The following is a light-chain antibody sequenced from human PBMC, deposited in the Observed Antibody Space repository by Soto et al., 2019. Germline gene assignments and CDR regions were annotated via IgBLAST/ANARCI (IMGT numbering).Light chain of an antibody. CDR3: QQYGSSPQT. CDR2: GAS. CDR1: QRISNSY. J-gene: IGKJ1*01. V-gene: IGKV3-20*01. Sequence: IVLTQSPGTLSVSPGERATLSCRASQRISNSYLAWYQQKPGQAPRLLIYGASSRATGIPERFSGSGSVTDFTLTISRLEPEDFEVYYCQQYGSSPQTFGQGTKVDIK.